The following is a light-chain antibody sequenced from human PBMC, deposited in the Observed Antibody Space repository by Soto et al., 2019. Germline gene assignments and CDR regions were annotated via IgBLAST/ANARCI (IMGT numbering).Light chain of an antibody. J-gene: IGLJ1*01. CDR3: SSYTSSSTLV. V-gene: IGLV2-14*01. CDR1: SSDVGGYNY. Sequence: QSVLTQPASVSGSPGQSITISCTGTSSDVGGYNYVSWYQQHPGKAPKLMIYDVSNRPSGVSNRFSGSKSGNTASLTISGLQAEDEDDYYCSSYTSSSTLVFGTGTEVTVL. CDR2: DVS.